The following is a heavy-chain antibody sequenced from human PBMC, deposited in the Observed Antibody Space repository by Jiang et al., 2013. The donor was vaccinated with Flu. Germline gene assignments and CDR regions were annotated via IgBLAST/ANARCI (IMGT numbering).Heavy chain of an antibody. CDR1: GYTFTSFG. D-gene: IGHD4-17*01. Sequence: GAEVKKPGASVKVSCKASGYTFTSFGISWVRQAPGQGLEWMGWISAYNGNTKYAQKLQDRVTMTRNTSISTAYMELSSLRSEDTAVYYCARGPYGDSRDYWGQGTLVTVSS. CDR2: ISAYNGNT. CDR3: ARGPYGDSRDY. J-gene: IGHJ4*02. V-gene: IGHV1-18*01.